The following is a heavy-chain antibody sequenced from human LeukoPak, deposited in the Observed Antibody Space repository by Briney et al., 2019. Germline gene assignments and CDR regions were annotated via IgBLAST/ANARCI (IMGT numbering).Heavy chain of an antibody. J-gene: IGHJ3*02. D-gene: IGHD6-19*01. CDR2: ISAYNGNT. CDR3: AKDSVAWYRYALDT. V-gene: IGHV1-18*01. Sequence: ASVKVSCTASGYTFTSYGISWVRQAPGQGLEWMGWISAYNGNTNYAQKLQGRVTMTTDTSTSTAYMELRSLRSDDTAVYYCAKDSVAWYRYALDTWGQGTMVIVSS. CDR1: GYTFTSYG.